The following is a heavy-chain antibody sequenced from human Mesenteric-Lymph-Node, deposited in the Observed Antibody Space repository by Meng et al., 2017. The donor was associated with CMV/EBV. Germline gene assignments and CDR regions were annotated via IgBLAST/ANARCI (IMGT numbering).Heavy chain of an antibody. J-gene: IGHJ4*02. CDR1: GGSFSGYY. D-gene: IGHD3-22*01. Sequence: SETLSLTCAVYGGSFSGYYWSWIRQHPGKGLEWIGEINHSGSTNYNPSLKSRVTISVDTSKNQFSLKLSSVTAADTAVYYCARDYYDSSGLSGDFDYWGQGTLVTSPQ. V-gene: IGHV4-34*01. CDR3: ARDYYDSSGLSGDFDY. CDR2: INHSGST.